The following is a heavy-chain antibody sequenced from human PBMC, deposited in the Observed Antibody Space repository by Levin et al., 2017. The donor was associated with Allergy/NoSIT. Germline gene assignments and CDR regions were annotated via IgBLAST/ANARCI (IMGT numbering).Heavy chain of an antibody. CDR1: GFTFSSYS. V-gene: IGHV3-48*02. D-gene: IGHD6-6*01. CDR2: ISSSSSTI. Sequence: GESLKISCAASGFTFSSYSMNWVRQAPGKGLEWVSYISSSSSTIYYADSVKGRFTISRDNAKNSLYLQMNSLRDEDTAVYYCARVTGSYSSSAPLDYWGQGTLVTVSS. CDR3: ARVTGSYSSSAPLDY. J-gene: IGHJ4*02.